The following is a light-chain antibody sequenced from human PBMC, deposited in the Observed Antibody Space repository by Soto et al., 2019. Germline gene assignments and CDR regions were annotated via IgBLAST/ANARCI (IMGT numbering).Light chain of an antibody. V-gene: IGKV1-17*03. CDR1: QGISSS. J-gene: IGKJ1*01. Sequence: DIQMTQSPSSVSASVGDRVTITCRASQGISSSLAWYQQKPGKVPKLLIYAASTLQSGVPSRFTGSGSGTEFTLTISSLQPDDFATYYCQQLNSYPRTFGQGTKVDIK. CDR2: AAS. CDR3: QQLNSYPRT.